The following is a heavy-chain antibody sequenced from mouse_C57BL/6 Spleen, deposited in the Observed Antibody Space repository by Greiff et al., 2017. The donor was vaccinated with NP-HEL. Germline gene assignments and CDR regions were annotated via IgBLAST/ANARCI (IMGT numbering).Heavy chain of an antibody. CDR2: INPNNGGT. J-gene: IGHJ2*01. D-gene: IGHD1-1*01. CDR1: GYTFTDYN. V-gene: IGHV1-22*01. Sequence: EVQLQQSGPELVKPGASVKMSCKASGYTFTDYNMHWVKQSHGKSLEWIGYINPNNGGTSYNQKFKGKATLTVNKSSSTAYMELRSLTSEDSEVYYCLTTVVNYFDYWGQGTTLTVSS. CDR3: LTTVVNYFDY.